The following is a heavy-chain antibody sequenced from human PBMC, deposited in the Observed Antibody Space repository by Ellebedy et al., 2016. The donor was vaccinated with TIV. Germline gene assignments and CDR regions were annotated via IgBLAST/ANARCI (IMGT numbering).Heavy chain of an antibody. V-gene: IGHV1-18*01. CDR3: ARRFDIVTGSYPRGYYGLDI. CDR2: ISGYSGNT. CDR1: GYTFTTYG. J-gene: IGHJ6*02. D-gene: IGHD3-9*01. Sequence: AASVKVSCKASGYTFTTYGISWVRQAPGQGLAWMGWISGYSGNTNYAQKLQGRVTMTTDTSTSTAYMELSSLRSEDTAVYYCARRFDIVTGSYPRGYYGLDIWGQGTTVTVSS.